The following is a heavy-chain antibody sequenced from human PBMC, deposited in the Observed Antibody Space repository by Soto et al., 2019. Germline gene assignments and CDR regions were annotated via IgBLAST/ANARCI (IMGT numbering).Heavy chain of an antibody. D-gene: IGHD6-13*01. CDR3: ARSYSLVSRVGLIDSSSWYLGEPLDY. V-gene: IGHV4-34*01. J-gene: IGHJ4*02. Sequence: SETLSLTCAVYGGSFSGYYWSWIRQPPGKGLEWIGEINHSGSTNYNPSLKSRVTISVDTSKNQFSLKLSSVTAADTAVYYCARSYSLVSRVGLIDSSSWYLGEPLDYWGQGTLVTVSS. CDR1: GGSFSGYY. CDR2: INHSGST.